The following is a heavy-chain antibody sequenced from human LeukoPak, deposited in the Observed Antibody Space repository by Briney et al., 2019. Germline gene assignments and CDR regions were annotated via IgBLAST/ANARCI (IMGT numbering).Heavy chain of an antibody. J-gene: IGHJ4*02. D-gene: IGHD6-19*01. CDR1: GFTFKKYG. V-gene: IGHV3-23*01. CDR3: TKGDGGWYPIDS. Sequence: PGASLRLSCAASGFTFKKYGMSWGRQAPGKGLEWVSTINDNGANTHYADSVKGRFTISRDSSKNTLFLQMNSLRADDTARYYCTKGDGGWYPIDSWGQGTLIIVSS. CDR2: INDNGANT.